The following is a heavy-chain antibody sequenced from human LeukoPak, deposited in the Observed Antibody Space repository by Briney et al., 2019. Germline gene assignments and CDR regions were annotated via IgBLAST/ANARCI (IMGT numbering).Heavy chain of an antibody. Sequence: GESLKISCKGSGYSFTGYWIGWVRQMPGKGLEWMGIIYPGDSDTRYSPSFQGQVTISADKSISTAYLQWSSLKASDTAMYYCARSASGDIFSLGVWGKGTTVTVSS. D-gene: IGHD3-9*01. V-gene: IGHV5-51*01. CDR1: GYSFTGYW. J-gene: IGHJ6*04. CDR3: ARSASGDIFSLGV. CDR2: IYPGDSDT.